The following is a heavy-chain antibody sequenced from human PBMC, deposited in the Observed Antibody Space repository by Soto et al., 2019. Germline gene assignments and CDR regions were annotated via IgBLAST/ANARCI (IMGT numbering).Heavy chain of an antibody. CDR2: INPNSGGT. V-gene: IGHV1-2*02. CDR3: ARDRDILSYYGMDV. J-gene: IGHJ6*02. D-gene: IGHD3-9*01. CDR1: GYTFTGYY. Sequence: AAVKVSCKASGYTFTGYYMHWVRQAPGQGLEWMGWINPNSGGTNYAQKFQGRVTMTRDTSISTAYMELSRLRSDDTAVYYCARDRDILSYYGMDVWGQGTTVTVS.